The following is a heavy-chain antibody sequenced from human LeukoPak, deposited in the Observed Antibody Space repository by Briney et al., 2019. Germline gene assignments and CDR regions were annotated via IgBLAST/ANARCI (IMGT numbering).Heavy chain of an antibody. CDR2: INCTCGST. D-gene: IGHD2-15*01. CDR1: GFTFRNAW. CDR3: AKNGDRGAYCSGGSCYPYYYYYMYV. V-gene: IGHV3-23*01. J-gene: IGHJ6*03. Sequence: GGSLRLSRAASGFTFRNAWMSWVRQAAGKGLEWISSINCTCGSTYYADSVKGRFTISRDKSKTTLFLQVNSLRAEDTVKYYCAKNGDRGAYCSGGSCYPYYYYYMYVWGKGTTVTISS.